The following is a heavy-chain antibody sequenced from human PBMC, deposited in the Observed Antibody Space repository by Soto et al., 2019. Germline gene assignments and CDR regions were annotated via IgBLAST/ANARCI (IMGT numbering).Heavy chain of an antibody. CDR2: ISGSGYPI. J-gene: IGHJ4*02. CDR1: GYSRFSYYS. CDR3: ARVRGHSYGYVDY. Sequence: GGSLRLSCAASGYSRFSYYSMNWVRQAPGKGLEWVSFISGSGYPIYYADSVRGRFTISRDNAKNSLSLQMDSLRVEDTAMYYCARVRGHSYGYVDYWGQGTLVTVSS. V-gene: IGHV3-48*01. D-gene: IGHD5-18*01.